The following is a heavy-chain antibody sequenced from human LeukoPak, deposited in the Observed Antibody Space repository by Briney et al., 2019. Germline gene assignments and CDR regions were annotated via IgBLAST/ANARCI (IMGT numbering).Heavy chain of an antibody. CDR3: ARSYYDILTGYYADY. CDR1: NGFISSSGYY. CDR2: IYYSGST. J-gene: IGHJ4*02. V-gene: IGHV4-39*07. D-gene: IGHD3-9*01. Sequence: SETLSLTCTVSNGFISSSGYYWGWIRQPPGKGLEWIGSIYYSGSTYYNPSLKSRVTISVDTSKNQFSLKLSSVTAADTAVYYCARSYYDILTGYYADYWGQGTLVTVSS.